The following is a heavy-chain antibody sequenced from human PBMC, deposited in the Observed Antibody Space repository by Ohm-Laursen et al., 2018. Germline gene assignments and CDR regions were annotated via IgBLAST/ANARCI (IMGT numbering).Heavy chain of an antibody. CDR2: ISGSGGST. V-gene: IGHV3-23*01. CDR1: GFTFSSYA. Sequence: SLRLSCSASGFTFSSYAMSWVRQAPGKGLEWVSAISGSGGSTYYADSVKGRFTISRDNSKNTLYLQMNSLRAEDTAVYYCAREWFGSPGGFDYWGQGTLVTVSS. D-gene: IGHD3-10*01. J-gene: IGHJ4*02. CDR3: AREWFGSPGGFDY.